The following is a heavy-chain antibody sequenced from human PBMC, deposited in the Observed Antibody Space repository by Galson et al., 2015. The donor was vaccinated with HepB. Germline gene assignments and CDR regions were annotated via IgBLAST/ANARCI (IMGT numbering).Heavy chain of an antibody. CDR2: ISYDGSNK. CDR3: AKGARRGYSYGCIYY. CDR1: GFTFSSYG. Sequence: SLRLSCAASGFTFSSYGMHWVRQAPGKGLEWVAVISYDGSNKYYADSVKGRFTISRDNSKNTLYLQMNSLRAEDTAVYYCAKGARRGYSYGCIYYWGQGTLVTVSS. J-gene: IGHJ4*02. V-gene: IGHV3-30*18. D-gene: IGHD5-18*01.